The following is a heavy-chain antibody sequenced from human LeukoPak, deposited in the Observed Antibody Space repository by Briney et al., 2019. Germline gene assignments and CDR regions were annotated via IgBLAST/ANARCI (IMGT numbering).Heavy chain of an antibody. Sequence: SETLSLTCTVSGGSISSSHYYWGWIRQPPGKGLEWIREINHSGSTNYNPSLKSRVTISVDTSKNQFSLKLSSVTAADTAVYYCARHGPLLYFDYWGQGTLVTVSS. V-gene: IGHV4-39*01. D-gene: IGHD2-21*02. CDR3: ARHGPLLYFDY. CDR2: INHSGST. CDR1: GGSISSSHYY. J-gene: IGHJ4*02.